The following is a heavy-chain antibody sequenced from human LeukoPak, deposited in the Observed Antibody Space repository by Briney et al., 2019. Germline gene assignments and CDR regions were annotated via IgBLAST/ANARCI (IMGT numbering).Heavy chain of an antibody. V-gene: IGHV1-18*01. Sequence: GASVTVSCKASRCTFTRYGISWVRQAPGQGREWMGWISAYNGTTTYAQELQGRFTMTTDTSTSTAYMELRRLRSDDTAVYSCAREGSYPFYYFDYWGPGNLCTVSS. CDR2: ISAYNGTT. J-gene: IGHJ4*02. CDR1: RCTFTRYG. CDR3: AREGSYPFYYFDY. D-gene: IGHD3-16*02.